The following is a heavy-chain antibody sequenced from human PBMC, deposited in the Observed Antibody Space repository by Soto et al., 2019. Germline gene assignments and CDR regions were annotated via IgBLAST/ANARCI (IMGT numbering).Heavy chain of an antibody. V-gene: IGHV1-2*04. D-gene: IGHD4-17*01. CDR2: INPNSGDT. Sequence: ASVKVSCKASGYTFTGYYMHWVRQAPGQGLEWMGWINPNSGDTSYAQKFQGWVTMTRNTSISTAYMELSSLRSEDTAVYYCARESLDDYGDGHSDYWGQGTLVTVSS. CDR1: GYTFTGYY. CDR3: ARESLDDYGDGHSDY. J-gene: IGHJ4*02.